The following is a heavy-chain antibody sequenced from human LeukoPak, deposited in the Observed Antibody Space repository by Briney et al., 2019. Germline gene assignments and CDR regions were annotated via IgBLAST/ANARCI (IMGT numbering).Heavy chain of an antibody. J-gene: IGHJ4*02. V-gene: IGHV3-30*18. CDR1: GFTFSSYG. CDR3: AKDRGRYSYGYFDY. D-gene: IGHD5-18*01. Sequence: PGRSLRLSCAASGFTFSSYGMHWVRQAPGKGLEGLAVISFDGGNKYYADSVKGRFTISRDNSKNTLYLQMNSLRAEDTAVYYCAKDRGRYSYGYFDYWGQGTLVTVSS. CDR2: ISFDGGNK.